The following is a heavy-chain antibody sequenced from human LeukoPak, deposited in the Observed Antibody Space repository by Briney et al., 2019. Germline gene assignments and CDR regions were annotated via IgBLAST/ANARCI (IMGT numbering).Heavy chain of an antibody. CDR1: GGTFSSYA. V-gene: IGHV1-69*04. CDR3: ARADCGGDCRDPYYYYGMDV. J-gene: IGHJ6*02. D-gene: IGHD2-21*02. CDR2: IIPIYGIA. Sequence: SVKVSCKASGGTFSSYAISWVRQAPGQGLEWMGRIIPIYGIANYAQKFQGRVTITADKSTSTAYMELSSLRSEDTAVYYCARADCGGDCRDPYYYYGMDVWGQGTTVTVPS.